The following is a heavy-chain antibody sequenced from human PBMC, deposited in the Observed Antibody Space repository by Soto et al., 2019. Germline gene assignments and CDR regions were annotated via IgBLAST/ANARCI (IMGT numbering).Heavy chain of an antibody. D-gene: IGHD6-19*01. Sequence: QVQLVQSGPEMKKPGASVKVSCKGSGFIFTNYGFTGVRQAPGQGLEWVGWVSAANGYTRSAQKFQDRLIMTTDSSTNTAYMELRGLGPDDTALYYCAKGRSIAVPEGSWGQGTLVTVSS. CDR2: VSAANGYT. V-gene: IGHV1-18*01. J-gene: IGHJ5*02. CDR3: AKGRSIAVPEGS. CDR1: GFIFTNYG.